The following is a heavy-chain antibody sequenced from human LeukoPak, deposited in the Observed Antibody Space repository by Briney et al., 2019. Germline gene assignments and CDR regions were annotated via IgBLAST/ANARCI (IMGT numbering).Heavy chain of an antibody. D-gene: IGHD2-2*01. J-gene: IGHJ2*01. CDR2: IIPIFGTA. Sequence: SVKVSCKASGGTFSSYAISWVRQAPGRGLEWMGGIIPIFGTANYAQKFQGRVTITADESTSTAYMELSSLRSEDTAVYYCASCRGCYDWYFDLWGRGTLVTVSS. CDR3: ASCRGCYDWYFDL. V-gene: IGHV1-69*13. CDR1: GGTFSSYA.